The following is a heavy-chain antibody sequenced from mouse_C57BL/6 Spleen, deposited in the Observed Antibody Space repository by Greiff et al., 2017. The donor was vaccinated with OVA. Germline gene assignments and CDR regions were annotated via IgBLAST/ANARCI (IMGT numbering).Heavy chain of an antibody. Sequence: VKLVESGPGLVKPSQSLFLTCSITGFPITSGYYWIWIRQSPGKPLEWMGYITHSGETFYNPSLQSPISITRETSKNQFFLQLNSVTTEDTAMYYCAGGLYDGYFFAYWGQGTLVTVSA. J-gene: IGHJ3*01. D-gene: IGHD2-3*01. CDR3: AGGLYDGYFFAY. CDR1: GFPITSGYY. V-gene: IGHV12-3*01. CDR2: ITHSGET.